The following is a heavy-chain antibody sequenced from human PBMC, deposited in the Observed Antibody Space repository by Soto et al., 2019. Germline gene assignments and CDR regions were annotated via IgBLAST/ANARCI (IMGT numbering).Heavy chain of an antibody. CDR3: ARVGTGIAADY. CDR2: IYYSGST. D-gene: IGHD6-13*01. J-gene: IGHJ4*02. V-gene: IGHV4-61*01. CDR1: GCSVSGGSYY. Sequence: SSETLSLTCTVSGCSVSGGSYYLSLIRQPPGKGLEWIGYIYYSGSTNYNPSLKSRVTISVDTSKNQFSLKLSSVTAADTAVYYCARVGTGIAADYWGQGTLVTVSS.